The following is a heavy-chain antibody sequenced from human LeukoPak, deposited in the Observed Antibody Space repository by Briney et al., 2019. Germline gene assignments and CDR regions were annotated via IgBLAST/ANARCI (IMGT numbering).Heavy chain of an antibody. CDR3: ARLASSSWWGDWFDP. V-gene: IGHV4-59*01. J-gene: IGHJ5*02. CDR2: IYYSGST. CDR1: GGSISSYY. D-gene: IGHD6-13*01. Sequence: SETLSLTCTVSGGSISSYYWSWIRQPPGKGLEWIGYIYYSGSTNYNPSLKSRVTISVDTSKNQFSLKLSSVTAADTAVYYCARLASSSWWGDWFDPWGQGTLVTVSS.